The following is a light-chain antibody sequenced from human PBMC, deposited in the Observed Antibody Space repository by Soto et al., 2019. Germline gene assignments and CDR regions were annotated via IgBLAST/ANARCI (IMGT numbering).Light chain of an antibody. CDR1: QSVSSSY. V-gene: IGKV3-20*01. Sequence: EMVLTQSPGTLSLSPGERATLSCRASQSVSSSYLAWYQQKPGQAPRLLIYGASSRATGIPDRFSGSGSGTDFSLTLSRLEPEDFAVYYCQQYGSSRTFGQGTNVDIK. CDR2: GAS. CDR3: QQYGSSRT. J-gene: IGKJ1*01.